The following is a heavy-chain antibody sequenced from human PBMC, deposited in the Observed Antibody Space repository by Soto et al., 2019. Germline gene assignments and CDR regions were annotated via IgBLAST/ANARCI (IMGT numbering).Heavy chain of an antibody. CDR2: ISYDGSNK. CDR3: AKDLELFDGMDG. V-gene: IGHV3-30*18. J-gene: IGHJ6*02. Sequence: GGSLRLSCAASGFTFSSYGMHWVRQAPGKGLEWVAVISYDGSNKYYADSVKGRFTISRDNSKNTLYLQMNSLRAEDTAVYYCAKDLELFDGMDGWGQGTTVTVSS. D-gene: IGHD1-26*01. CDR1: GFTFSSYG.